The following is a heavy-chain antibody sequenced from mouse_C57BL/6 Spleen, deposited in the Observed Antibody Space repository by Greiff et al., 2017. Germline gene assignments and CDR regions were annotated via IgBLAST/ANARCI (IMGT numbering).Heavy chain of an antibody. J-gene: IGHJ2*01. CDR3: ASYYYGSSYYFDY. CDR2: IFPGSGST. Sequence: QVQLQQSGPELVKPGASVKISCKASGYTFTDYYINWVKQRPGQGLEWIGWIFPGSGSTYYNEKFKGKATLPVDKSSSTAYMLLSSLTSEDSAVYFCASYYYGSSYYFDYWGQGTTLTVSS. V-gene: IGHV1-75*01. CDR1: GYTFTDYY. D-gene: IGHD1-1*01.